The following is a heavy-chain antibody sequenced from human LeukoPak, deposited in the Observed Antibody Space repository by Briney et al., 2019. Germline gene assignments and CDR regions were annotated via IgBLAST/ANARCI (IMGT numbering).Heavy chain of an antibody. CDR2: MSDDTTNI. J-gene: IGHJ4*02. V-gene: IGHV3-48*01. CDR1: GFTFSRHS. Sequence: PGGSLRLSCAVSGFTFSRHSMSWVRQAPGRGLEWVSFMSDDTTNIYCADSVRGRFTISRDNAGNSLFLQMNSLRAEDTAVYYCARHQRASQYYFDYWGQGILVTVSS. CDR3: ARHQRASQYYFDY.